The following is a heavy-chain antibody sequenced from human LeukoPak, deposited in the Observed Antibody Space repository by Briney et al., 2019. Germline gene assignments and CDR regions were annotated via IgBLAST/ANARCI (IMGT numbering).Heavy chain of an antibody. CDR2: IYHSGST. Sequence: SETLSLTCTVSGGSISSSSYYWGWIRQPPGKGLEWIGSIYHSGSTYYNPSLKSRVTISLDTSKNQFSLNLSSVTAADTAVYYCARPPRIAVAGYFDYWGQGTLVTVSS. D-gene: IGHD6-19*01. J-gene: IGHJ4*02. CDR3: ARPPRIAVAGYFDY. CDR1: GGSISSSSYY. V-gene: IGHV4-39*07.